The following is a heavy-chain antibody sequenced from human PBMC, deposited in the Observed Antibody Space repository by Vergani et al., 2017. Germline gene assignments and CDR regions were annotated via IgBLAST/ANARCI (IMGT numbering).Heavy chain of an antibody. Sequence: QVQLVESGGGVVQPGRSLRLSCAASGFTFSSYGMHWVRQAPGKGLEWVAVISYDGSNKYYADSVKGRFTISRDNSKNTLYLQRNSLRAEDTAVYYCAKLIAVAGSVDYWGQGTLVTVSS. J-gene: IGHJ4*02. CDR2: ISYDGSNK. CDR3: AKLIAVAGSVDY. D-gene: IGHD6-19*01. V-gene: IGHV3-30*18. CDR1: GFTFSSYG.